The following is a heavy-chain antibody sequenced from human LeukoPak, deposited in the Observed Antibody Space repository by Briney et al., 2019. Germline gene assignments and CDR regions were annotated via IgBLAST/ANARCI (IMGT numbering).Heavy chain of an antibody. D-gene: IGHD3-3*01. J-gene: IGHJ6*02. CDR1: GYTFTDYY. CDR2: INAKSGDT. Sequence: ASVKVSCKASGYTFTDYYVHWVRQAPGQGLEWMGRINAKSGDTNAAQRFQGRVTMTRVTSITTAYLELSRLRSDDTAVYYCARDELYNGYYSVKYHYNGMDVWGQGTTVTVFS. CDR3: ARDELYNGYYSVKYHYNGMDV. V-gene: IGHV1-2*06.